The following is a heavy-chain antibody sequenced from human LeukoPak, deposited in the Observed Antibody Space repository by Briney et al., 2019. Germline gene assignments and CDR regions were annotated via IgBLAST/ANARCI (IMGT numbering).Heavy chain of an antibody. V-gene: IGHV3-11*06. J-gene: IGHJ4*02. D-gene: IGHD3-10*01. Sequence: GGSLRLSCAASGFSFSDYSMSWIRQAPGKGLECISYRSSSSYTNYADSVKGRFTISRDNSENTLYLQMNSLRAEDTAVYYCARDRGDPGPFDYWGQGTLVTVSS. CDR3: ARDRGDPGPFDY. CDR2: RSSSSYT. CDR1: GFSFSDYS.